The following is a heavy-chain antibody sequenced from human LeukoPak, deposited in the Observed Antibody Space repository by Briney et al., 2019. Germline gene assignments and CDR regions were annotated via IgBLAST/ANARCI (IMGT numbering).Heavy chain of an antibody. J-gene: IGHJ4*02. CDR2: ISSSGSTI. CDR1: GFTFSSYE. D-gene: IGHD3-22*01. V-gene: IGHV3-48*03. Sequence: GGSLRLSCAASGFTFSSYEMNWVRQAPGKGLEWVSYISSSGSTIYYADSVKGRFTISRDNAKNSLYLQMNSLRAEDTAVYYCATSSAYYYFDFDYWGQGTLVTVSS. CDR3: ATSSAYYYFDFDY.